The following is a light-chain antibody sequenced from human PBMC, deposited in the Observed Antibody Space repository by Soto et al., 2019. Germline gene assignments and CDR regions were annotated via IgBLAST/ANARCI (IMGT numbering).Light chain of an antibody. V-gene: IGKV3-20*01. CDR2: GAS. Sequence: EIVLTQSPGTLSLSPGERATLSCRASQSVSSSYLAWYQQKPGQAPRLLIYGASSRATGIPDRFSGSGSGTDFTLTISRLEPEDFAVYYCQQYGSSPRYQFGQGTKLEIK. J-gene: IGKJ2*01. CDR1: QSVSSSY. CDR3: QQYGSSPRYQ.